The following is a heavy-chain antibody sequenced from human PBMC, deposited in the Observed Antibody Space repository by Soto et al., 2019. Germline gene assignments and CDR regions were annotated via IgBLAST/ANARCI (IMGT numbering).Heavy chain of an antibody. V-gene: IGHV3-23*01. CDR2: ISNSGDGT. D-gene: IGHD3-3*01. J-gene: IGHJ6*02. CDR1: GFTFSTYA. CDR3: AKNGDFWSWGMDV. Sequence: GGSLRLSCAASGFTFSTYAMTWVRQAPGKGLEWVSLISNSGDGTYYADSVKGRFTISRDNSQRTLNLQMNSLRAEDTAVYYCAKNGDFWSWGMDVWGQGTTVTVPS.